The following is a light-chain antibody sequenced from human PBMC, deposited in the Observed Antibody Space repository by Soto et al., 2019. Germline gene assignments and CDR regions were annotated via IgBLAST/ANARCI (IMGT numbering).Light chain of an antibody. V-gene: IGKV1-33*01. CDR3: QQYEILPYT. CDR2: DAS. J-gene: IGKJ2*01. Sequence: DVQMTQSPSSLSASVGDRVTITCQASQAISNLLNWYQQKAGEAPRLLIFDASNLETGVPSRFSGGGSGTYFTFTISSLQPEDIATYYCQQYEILPYTFGRGTKLEIK. CDR1: QAISNL.